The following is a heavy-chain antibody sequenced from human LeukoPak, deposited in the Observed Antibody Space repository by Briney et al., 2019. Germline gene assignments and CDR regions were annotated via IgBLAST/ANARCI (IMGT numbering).Heavy chain of an antibody. J-gene: IGHJ4*02. Sequence: SETLSLTCTVSGGSISSYYWSWIRQPAGKGLEWIGRIYTSGSTNYNPSLKSRVTMSVDTSKNQFSLKLSSVTAADTAVYYCARGEYYYGSGSYHLFDYWGQGTPVTVSS. V-gene: IGHV4-4*07. D-gene: IGHD3-10*01. CDR1: GGSISSYY. CDR2: IYTSGST. CDR3: ARGEYYYGSGSYHLFDY.